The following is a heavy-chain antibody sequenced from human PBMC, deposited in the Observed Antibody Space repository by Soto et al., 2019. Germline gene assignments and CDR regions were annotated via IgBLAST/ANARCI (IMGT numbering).Heavy chain of an antibody. CDR3: AKDRSGYSSGWYSADY. D-gene: IGHD6-19*01. CDR2: ISYDGSNK. J-gene: IGHJ4*02. V-gene: IGHV3-30*18. CDR1: GFTFSSYG. Sequence: QVQLVESGGGVVQPGRSLRLSCAASGFTFSSYGMHWVRQAPGKGLEWVAVISYDGSNKYYADSVKGRFTISRDNSKNTLYLQMNSLRAEDTAVYYCAKDRSGYSSGWYSADYWGQGTLVTVSS.